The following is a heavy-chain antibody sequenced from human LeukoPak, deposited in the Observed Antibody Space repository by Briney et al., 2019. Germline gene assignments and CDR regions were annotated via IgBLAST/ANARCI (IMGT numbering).Heavy chain of an antibody. CDR2: ISSSSSYI. V-gene: IGHV3-21*01. CDR3: ARSRIVGAPSFDY. Sequence: GGSLRLSCTTSGFTFSTYSMSWVRQAPGKGLEWVSSISSSSSYIFYADSVKGRFTISRDNAKNSLYLQMNSLRAEDTAVYYCARSRIVGAPSFDYWGQGTLVTVSS. D-gene: IGHD1-26*01. CDR1: GFTFSTYS. J-gene: IGHJ4*02.